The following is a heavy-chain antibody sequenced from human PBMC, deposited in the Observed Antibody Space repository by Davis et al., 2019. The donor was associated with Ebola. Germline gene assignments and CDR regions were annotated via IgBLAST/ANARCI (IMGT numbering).Heavy chain of an antibody. CDR1: GGTFSSYA. Sequence: AASVKVSCKASGGTFSSYAISWVRQAPGQGLEWMGGIIPIFGTANYAQKFQGRVTITADESTSTAYMELSSLRSEDTAVYYCARDLAGIAAAGGDYWGQGTLVTVSS. J-gene: IGHJ4*02. CDR2: IIPIFGTA. V-gene: IGHV1-69*13. CDR3: ARDLAGIAAAGGDY. D-gene: IGHD6-13*01.